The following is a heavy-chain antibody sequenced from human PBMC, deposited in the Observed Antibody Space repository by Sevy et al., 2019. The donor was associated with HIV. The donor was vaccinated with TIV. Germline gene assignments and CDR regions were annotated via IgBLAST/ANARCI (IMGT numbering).Heavy chain of an antibody. D-gene: IGHD3-10*01. V-gene: IGHV3-30-3*01. J-gene: IGHJ6*03. CDR2: ISYDGSNK. Sequence: GGSLRLSCAASGFTFSSYAMHWVRQAPGKGLEWVAVISYDGSNKYYADSVKGRFTISRDNSKNTLYLHMNSLRAEDTAVYYCARDRYYGSGSLTYYYYMDVWGKGTTVTVSS. CDR3: ARDRYYGSGSLTYYYYMDV. CDR1: GFTFSSYA.